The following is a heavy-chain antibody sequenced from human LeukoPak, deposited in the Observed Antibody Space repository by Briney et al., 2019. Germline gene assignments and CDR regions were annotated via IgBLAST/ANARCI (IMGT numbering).Heavy chain of an antibody. D-gene: IGHD2-2*01. V-gene: IGHV3-30-3*01. CDR1: GFTFSSYA. J-gene: IGHJ6*02. CDR3: ARTPAASSGYYYGMDV. CDR2: ISYDGSNK. Sequence: GGSLRLSCAASGFTFSSYAMHWVRQAPGKGLEWVAVISYDGSNKYYADSVKGRFTISRYNSKNTLYLQMNSLRAEDTAVYYCARTPAASSGYYYGMDVWGQGTTVTVSS.